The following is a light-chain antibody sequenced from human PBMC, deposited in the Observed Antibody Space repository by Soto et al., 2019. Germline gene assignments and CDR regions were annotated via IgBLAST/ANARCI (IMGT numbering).Light chain of an antibody. J-gene: IGLJ2*01. Sequence: QSALTQPPSASVSPGQSVTISCTGTSSDVGGYNYVSWYQQHPGKAPKLMIHEVSKRPSGVPDRFSGSKSGNTASLTVSGLQAEDEADYYCSSYAGSNNVVFGGGTKVTVL. CDR2: EVS. CDR3: SSYAGSNNVV. CDR1: SSDVGGYNY. V-gene: IGLV2-8*01.